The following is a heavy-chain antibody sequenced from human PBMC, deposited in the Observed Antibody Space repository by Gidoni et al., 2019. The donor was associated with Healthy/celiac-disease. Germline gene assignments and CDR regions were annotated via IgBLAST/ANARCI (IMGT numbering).Heavy chain of an antibody. CDR2: ISWDGGST. J-gene: IGHJ4*02. V-gene: IGHV3-43D*04. CDR3: AKDIALGYCSSTSCHPGIDY. D-gene: IGHD2-2*01. CDR1: GFTFDDSS. Sequence: EVQLVESGVVVVQPGGSLRLSCAASGFTFDDSSMHWVRQAPGKGLEWVSLISWDGGSTYYADSVKGRFTISRDNSKNSLYLQMNSLRAEDTALYYCAKDIALGYCSSTSCHPGIDYWGQGTLVTVSS.